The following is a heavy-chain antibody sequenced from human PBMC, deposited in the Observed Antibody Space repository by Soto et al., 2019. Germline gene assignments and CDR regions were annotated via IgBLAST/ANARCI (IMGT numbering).Heavy chain of an antibody. CDR1: GYTFTSYG. CDR3: ARDPPSRYDSSGYEDY. Sequence: QVQLVQSGAEVKKPGASVKVSCKASGYTFTSYGISWVRQAPGQGLEWMGWISAYNGNTNYAQKLQGRVTMTTDTYTSTTYKELRSLRSDDTAVYYCARDPPSRYDSSGYEDYWGQGTLVTVSS. D-gene: IGHD3-22*01. CDR2: ISAYNGNT. V-gene: IGHV1-18*01. J-gene: IGHJ4*02.